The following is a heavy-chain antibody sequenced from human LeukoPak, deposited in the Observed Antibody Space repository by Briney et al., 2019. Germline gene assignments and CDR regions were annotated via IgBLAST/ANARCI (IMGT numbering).Heavy chain of an antibody. V-gene: IGHV4-30-2*01. D-gene: IGHD3-9*01. J-gene: IGHJ3*02. CDR2: IYHSGST. CDR3: ARLTNDAFDI. Sequence: SETLSLTCAVSGGSISSGGYSWSWIRQPPGKGQEWIGYIYHSGSTYYNPSLKSRVTISVDRSKNQFSLKLSSVTAADTAVYYCARLTNDAFDIWGQGTMVTVSS. CDR1: GGSISSGGYS.